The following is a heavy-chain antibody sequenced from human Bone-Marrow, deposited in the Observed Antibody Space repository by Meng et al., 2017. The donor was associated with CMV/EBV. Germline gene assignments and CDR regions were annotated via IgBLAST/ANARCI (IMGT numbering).Heavy chain of an antibody. CDR3: ARCSYYYYGMDV. D-gene: IGHD2-15*01. Sequence: GSLRPSCAVYGGSFSGYYWSWIRQPPGKGLEWIGEINHSGSTNYNPSLKSRVTISVDTSKNQFSLKLSSVIAADTAVYYCARCSYYYYGMDVWGQGTTVTVSS. J-gene: IGHJ6*02. CDR1: GGSFSGYY. CDR2: INHSGST. V-gene: IGHV4-34*01.